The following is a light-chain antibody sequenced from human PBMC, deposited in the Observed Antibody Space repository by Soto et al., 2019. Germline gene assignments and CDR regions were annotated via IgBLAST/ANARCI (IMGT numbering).Light chain of an antibody. CDR2: DAS. CDR1: QSISSY. V-gene: IGKV1-39*01. Sequence: DIHMTQSPSTLSASVGDRVTITCRASQSISSYLNWYQQKPGKAPKLLIYDASSLESGVPSRFSGSGSGTDFTLTISSLQPEDFATYYCQQSYSTPTTFGQGTKVDIK. J-gene: IGKJ1*01. CDR3: QQSYSTPTT.